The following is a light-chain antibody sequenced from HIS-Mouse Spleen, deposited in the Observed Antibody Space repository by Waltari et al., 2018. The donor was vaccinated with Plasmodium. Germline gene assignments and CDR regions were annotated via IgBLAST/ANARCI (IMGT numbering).Light chain of an antibody. J-gene: IGLJ2*01. CDR3: SSYTSSSTV. V-gene: IGLV2-14*03. CDR1: SSDVGGYNY. Sequence: QSALTQPASVSGSPGQSITISCPGTSSDVGGYNYVSWYQQHPGKAPKLMIYDVSNRPSGVANLFPGAKSGNTASLTISGRQAEDEADYYCSSYTSSSTVFGGGTKLTVL. CDR2: DVS.